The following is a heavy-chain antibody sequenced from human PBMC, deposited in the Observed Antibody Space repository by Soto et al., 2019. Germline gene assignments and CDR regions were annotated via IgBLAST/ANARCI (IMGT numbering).Heavy chain of an antibody. Sequence: GGSLRLSCSASGFTFSSYAMHWVRQAPGKGLEYVSAISSNGGSTYYADSVKGRFTISRDNSKNTLYLQMSSLRAEDTAVYYCVKDAGGGYNYWDPFFDYWGQGTLVTVSS. V-gene: IGHV3-64D*08. D-gene: IGHD5-12*01. CDR3: VKDAGGGYNYWDPFFDY. J-gene: IGHJ4*02. CDR1: GFTFSSYA. CDR2: ISSNGGST.